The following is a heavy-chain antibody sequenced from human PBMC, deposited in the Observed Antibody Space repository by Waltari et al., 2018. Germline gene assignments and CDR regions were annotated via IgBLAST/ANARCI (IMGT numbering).Heavy chain of an antibody. Sequence: QLQLQQSGPGLVKPSESLFLSCAVSGDSVSNNYWWGWVRKPPSKGLEWLGQISGTGQPNYTPSLERRVTVSMDTSNNRFSLRVTSPTAADTSVYFCARVRGGGLYLVSWGQGTLVTVS. CDR2: ISGTGQP. CDR1: GDSVSNNYW. V-gene: IGHV4-4*02. J-gene: IGHJ4*02. D-gene: IGHD3-16*01. CDR3: ARVRGGGLYLVS.